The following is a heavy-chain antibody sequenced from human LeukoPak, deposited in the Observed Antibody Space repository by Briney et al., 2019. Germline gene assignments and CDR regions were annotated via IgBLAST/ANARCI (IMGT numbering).Heavy chain of an antibody. J-gene: IGHJ3*02. CDR3: ARGPPGSTVTTPWYQPSWAFGDI. CDR2: INTNTGNP. CDR1: GYTFTSYA. D-gene: IGHD4-17*01. V-gene: IGHV7-4-1*02. Sequence: ASVKVSCKASGYTFTSYAMNWVRQAPGQGLEWMGWINTNTGNPTYAQGFTGRFVFSLDTSVSTAYLQISSLKAEDTAVYYCARGPPGSTVTTPWYQPSWAFGDIWGQGTMVTVSS.